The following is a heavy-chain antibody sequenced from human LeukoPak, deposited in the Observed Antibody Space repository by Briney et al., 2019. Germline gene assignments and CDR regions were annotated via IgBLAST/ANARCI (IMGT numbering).Heavy chain of an antibody. CDR3: AREYDSSGYYGY. CDR1: GYTFTSYY. V-gene: IGHV1-2*06. Sequence: ASVKVSCKASGYTFTSYYMHWVRQAPGQGLEWMGRINPNSGGTNYAQKFQGRVTMTRDTSISTAYMELSRLRSDDTAVYYCAREYDSSGYYGYWGQGTLVTVSS. J-gene: IGHJ4*02. CDR2: INPNSGGT. D-gene: IGHD3-22*01.